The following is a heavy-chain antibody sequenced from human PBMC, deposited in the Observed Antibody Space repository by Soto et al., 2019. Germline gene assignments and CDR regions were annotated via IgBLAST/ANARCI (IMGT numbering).Heavy chain of an antibody. Sequence: GASVKVSCKASGYTFTSYYMHWARQAPGQGLEWMGIINPSGGSTSYAQKFQGRVTMTRDTSTSTVFMELSSLRSDDTAVYYCARSYLSAGQFDYWGQGTLVTVSS. CDR3: ARSYLSAGQFDY. J-gene: IGHJ4*02. D-gene: IGHD1-26*01. V-gene: IGHV1-46*03. CDR2: INPSGGST. CDR1: GYTFTSYY.